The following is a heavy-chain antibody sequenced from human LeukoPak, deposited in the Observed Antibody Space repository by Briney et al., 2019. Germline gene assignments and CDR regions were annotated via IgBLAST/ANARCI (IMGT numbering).Heavy chain of an antibody. D-gene: IGHD3-10*01. Sequence: SETLSLTCAVYSGSFSGYYWSWIRQPPGKGLEWTGSIYYSGSTYYNPSLKSRVTISVDTSKNQFSLKLSSVTAADTAVYYCLAYYGSGSYYFPRNWFDPWGQGTLVTVSS. J-gene: IGHJ5*02. CDR2: IYYSGST. CDR1: SGSFSGYY. CDR3: LAYYGSGSYYFPRNWFDP. V-gene: IGHV4-34*01.